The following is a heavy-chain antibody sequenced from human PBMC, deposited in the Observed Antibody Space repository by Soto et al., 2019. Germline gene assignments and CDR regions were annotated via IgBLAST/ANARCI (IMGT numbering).Heavy chain of an antibody. D-gene: IGHD1-1*01. CDR3: ARVATGTTGGMDV. V-gene: IGHV4-31*03. CDR2: IYYSGST. CDR1: GGSISSGGYY. J-gene: IGHJ6*02. Sequence: PSETLSLTCTVSGGSISSGGYYWSWIRQHPGKGLEWIGYIYYSGSTYYNPSLKSRVTISVDTSKNQFSLKLSSVTAADTAVYYCARVATGTTGGMDVWGQGXTVTVSS.